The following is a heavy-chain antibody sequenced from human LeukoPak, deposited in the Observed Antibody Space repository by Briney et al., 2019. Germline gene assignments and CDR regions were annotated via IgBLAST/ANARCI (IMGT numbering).Heavy chain of an antibody. J-gene: IGHJ4*02. V-gene: IGHV3-7*01. CDR3: TKWSSSGSYYTE. Sequence: QPGGSLRLSCAASGFTFSNYWMGWVRQAPGKGREGVANIRQDGGEDHYVDSVKGRFTISRDNARNSLYLQMKSLRAEDTAVYYCTKWSSSGSYYTEWGQGTLVTVSS. CDR2: IRQDGGED. D-gene: IGHD3-10*01. CDR1: GFTFSNYW.